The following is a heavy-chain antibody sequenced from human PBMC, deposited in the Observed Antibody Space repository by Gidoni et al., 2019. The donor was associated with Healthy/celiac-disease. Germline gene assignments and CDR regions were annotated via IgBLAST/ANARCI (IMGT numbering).Heavy chain of an antibody. D-gene: IGHD3-22*01. V-gene: IGHV4-39*07. CDR1: GGSISSSSYS. J-gene: IGHJ6*02. Sequence: QLQLQESGPGLVKPSETLSLTCTVSGGSISSSSYSWGGLRQPPGKGLEWIGSIYSSGSTYYNPSLKSRVTISVDTSKNQFSLKLSSVTAADTAVYYCARGGDSSGYYGVHYYYVWTSGAKGPRSPSP. CDR2: IYSSGST. CDR3: ARGGDSSGYYGVHYYYVWTS.